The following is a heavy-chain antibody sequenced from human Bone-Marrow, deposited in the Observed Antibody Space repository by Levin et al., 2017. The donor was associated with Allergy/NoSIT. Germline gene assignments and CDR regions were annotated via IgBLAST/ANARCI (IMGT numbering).Heavy chain of an antibody. D-gene: IGHD2-15*01. CDR1: GYIFIDFY. J-gene: IGHJ6*01. CDR2: INPNSAGI. CDR3: ARRGPSASNCPRGYYCMDV. Sequence: GESLKISCKASGYIFIDFYMHWVRQAPGQGLEWVGRINPNSAGINYAQKFQGRVAMSRDPSISTVYMQLSRLRSDDTAVYYCARRGPSASNCPRGYYCMDVWGEGTTVTVSS. V-gene: IGHV1-2*06.